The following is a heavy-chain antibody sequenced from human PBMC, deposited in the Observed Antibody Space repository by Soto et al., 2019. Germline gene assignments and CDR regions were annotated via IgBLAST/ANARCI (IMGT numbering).Heavy chain of an antibody. CDR2: IHPSGET. CDR1: GYKFTTYF. V-gene: IGHV1-2*02. D-gene: IGHD3-3*01. Sequence: GASVKVSCKASGYKFTTYFIHWVRQAPGQGLEWMGMIHPSGETGYAQKFRGRVTMTRDTSISTAYMELSRLRSDDTAVYYCARDLGDFVEPAFDYWGQGTLVTVSS. J-gene: IGHJ4*02. CDR3: ARDLGDFVEPAFDY.